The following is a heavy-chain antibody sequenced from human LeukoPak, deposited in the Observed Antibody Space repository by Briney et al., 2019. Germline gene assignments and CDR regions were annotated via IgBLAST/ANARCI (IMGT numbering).Heavy chain of an antibody. CDR3: AKAPHIVVVPAARGAFDT. Sequence: GGSLRLSCAASGFTFSSYAMSWVRQAPGKGLEWVSAISGSGGSTYYADSVKGRFTISRDNSKNTLYLQMNSLRAEDTAVYYCAKAPHIVVVPAARGAFDTWGQGTMVTVSS. V-gene: IGHV3-23*01. CDR2: ISGSGGST. D-gene: IGHD2-2*01. CDR1: GFTFSSYA. J-gene: IGHJ3*02.